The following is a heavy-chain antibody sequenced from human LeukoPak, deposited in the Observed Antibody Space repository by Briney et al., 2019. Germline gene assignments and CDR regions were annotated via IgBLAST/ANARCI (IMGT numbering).Heavy chain of an antibody. J-gene: IGHJ6*03. D-gene: IGHD3-3*01. Sequence: GASVTVSCKASGYTFTSYGISWVRQAPGQGLEWMGWISAYNGNTNYAQKLQGRVTMTTDTSTSTAYMELRSLRSDDTAVYYCARNFGVVIGYYYYYMDVWGKGTTVTVSS. CDR1: GYTFTSYG. CDR3: ARNFGVVIGYYYYYMDV. V-gene: IGHV1-18*01. CDR2: ISAYNGNT.